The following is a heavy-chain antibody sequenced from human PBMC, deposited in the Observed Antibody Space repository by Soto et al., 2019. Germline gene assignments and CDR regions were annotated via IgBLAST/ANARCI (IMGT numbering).Heavy chain of an antibody. CDR1: GFTISSYS. CDR3: ARDPFPMVRGVSTYFDY. V-gene: IGHV3-21*01. J-gene: IGHJ4*02. Sequence: GGSLRLSCAASGFTISSYSMNWVRQAPGKGLEWVSSISSSSSYIYYADSVKGRFTISRDNAKNSLYLQMNSLRAEDTAVYYCARDPFPMVRGVSTYFDYWGQGTLVTVSS. D-gene: IGHD3-10*01. CDR2: ISSSSSYI.